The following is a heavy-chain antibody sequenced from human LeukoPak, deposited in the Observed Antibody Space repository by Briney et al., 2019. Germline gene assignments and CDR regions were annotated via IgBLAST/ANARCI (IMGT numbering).Heavy chain of an antibody. J-gene: IGHJ4*02. CDR1: GFPFSNYW. V-gene: IGHV3-7*01. Sequence: PGGSLRLSCAGTGFPFSNYWMNWVRQARGGGLEWVANLKEDGSRINYVDSVRGRYTISRDNAKNSVYLQMDNVRAEDTAVSICVGSSGWLFDYWGQGILVAVSS. CDR2: LKEDGSRI. CDR3: VGSSGWLFDY. D-gene: IGHD6-19*01.